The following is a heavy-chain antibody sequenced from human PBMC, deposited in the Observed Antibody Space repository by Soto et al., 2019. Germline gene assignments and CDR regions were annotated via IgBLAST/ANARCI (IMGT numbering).Heavy chain of an antibody. V-gene: IGHV1-69*12. D-gene: IGHD1-7*01. CDR1: GGTFSSYA. J-gene: IGHJ6*02. CDR3: AGKLTPFDYYYYGMDV. CDR2: IIPIFGTA. Sequence: QVQLVQSGAEVKKPGSSVKVSCKASGGTFSSYAISWVRQAPGQGLEWMGGIIPIFGTANYAQKFQGRVTITADEPTSTAYMELSSLRSEDTAVYYCAGKLTPFDYYYYGMDVWGQGTTVTVSS.